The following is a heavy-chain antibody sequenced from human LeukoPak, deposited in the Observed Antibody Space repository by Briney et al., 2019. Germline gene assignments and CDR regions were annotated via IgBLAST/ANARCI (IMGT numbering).Heavy chain of an antibody. CDR1: GGSFSGYY. V-gene: IGHV4-34*01. J-gene: IGHJ1*01. Sequence: PSETLSLTCAVYGGSFSGYYWSWIRQPPGKGLEWIGEINHSGSTNYNPSLKSQVTISVDTSKNQFSLKLSSVTAADTAVYYCARGMAEYFQHWGQGTLVTVSS. CDR2: INHSGST. CDR3: ARGMAEYFQH.